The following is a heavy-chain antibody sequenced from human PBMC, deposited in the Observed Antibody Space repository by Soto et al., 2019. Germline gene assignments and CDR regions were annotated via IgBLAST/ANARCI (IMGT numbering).Heavy chain of an antibody. CDR2: IIPILGIA. D-gene: IGHD3-10*01. CDR3: ARGTYYYGSGSYYHYYYYGMDV. J-gene: IGHJ6*02. V-gene: IGHV1-69*02. CDR1: GGTFSSYT. Sequence: SVTVSCKASGGTFSSYTISWVRQAPGQGLEWMGRIIPILGIANYAQKFQGRVTITADKSTSTAYMELSSLRSEDTAVYYCARGTYYYGSGSYYHYYYYGMDVWGQGTTVTVSS.